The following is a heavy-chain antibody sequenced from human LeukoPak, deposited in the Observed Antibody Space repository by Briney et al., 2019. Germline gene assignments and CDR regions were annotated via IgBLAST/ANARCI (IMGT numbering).Heavy chain of an antibody. CDR2: ISGSGGST. D-gene: IGHD3-10*01. CDR3: ARDKGRAPLHTVGHFDY. Sequence: PGGSLRLSCAASGFTFSSYAMSWVRQAPGKGLEWVSAISGSGGSTYYADSVKGRFTISRDNAMNSLYLQMHSLRADDTAIYCARDKGRAPLHTVGHFDYWGQGTLVTVSS. CDR1: GFTFSSYA. V-gene: IGHV3-23*01. J-gene: IGHJ4*02.